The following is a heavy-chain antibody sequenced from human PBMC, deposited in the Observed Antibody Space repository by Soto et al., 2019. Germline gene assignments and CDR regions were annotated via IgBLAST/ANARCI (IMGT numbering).Heavy chain of an antibody. D-gene: IGHD4-17*01. J-gene: IGHJ6*02. V-gene: IGHV3-30-3*01. CDR3: ARGQYGDYYYYGMDV. CDR1: GFTFSSYA. Sequence: LRLSCAASGFTFSSYAMHWVRQAPGKGLEWVAVISYDGSNKYYADSVKGRFTISRDNSKNTLYLQMNSLRAEDTAVYYCARGQYGDYYYYGMDVWGQGTTVTVSS. CDR2: ISYDGSNK.